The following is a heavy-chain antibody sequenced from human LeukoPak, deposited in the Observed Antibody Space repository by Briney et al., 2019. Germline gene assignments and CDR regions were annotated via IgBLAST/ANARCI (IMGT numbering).Heavy chain of an antibody. Sequence: ASVKVSCKASGYTFTSYDINWVRQATGQGLEWMGWMNPNSGNTGYAQKFQGRVTMTRNTSISTAYMELSSLRSEDTAVYYCARGRTTRSMTTVTLRWFDPWGQGTLVTVSS. D-gene: IGHD4-11*01. J-gene: IGHJ5*02. V-gene: IGHV1-8*01. CDR3: ARGRTTRSMTTVTLRWFDP. CDR1: GYTFTSYD. CDR2: MNPNSGNT.